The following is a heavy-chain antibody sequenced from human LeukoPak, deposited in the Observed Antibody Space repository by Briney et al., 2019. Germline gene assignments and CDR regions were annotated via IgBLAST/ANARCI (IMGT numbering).Heavy chain of an antibody. Sequence: ASVTVSCKASGYTFTSYGISWVRQAPGQGLEWMGWISAYNGNTNYAQKLQGRATMTTDTSTSTAYMELRSLRSDDTAVYYCASGPLLAAANSYWGQGTLVTVSS. CDR1: GYTFTSYG. V-gene: IGHV1-18*01. CDR2: ISAYNGNT. J-gene: IGHJ4*02. CDR3: ASGPLLAAANSY. D-gene: IGHD6-13*01.